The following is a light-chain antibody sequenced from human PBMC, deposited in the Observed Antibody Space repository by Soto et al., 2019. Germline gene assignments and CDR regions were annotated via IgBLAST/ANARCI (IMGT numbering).Light chain of an antibody. CDR3: QHYNTYSGT. CDR2: RAS. Sequence: DIQMTQSPSTLSASVGDRVTITCRASQSINSWLAWYQQKPGKAPKLLIYRASSLESGVPSRFSGSGSGTEFTLTISSLQTDDFSNYYCQHYNTYSGTFGPGTKVDIK. V-gene: IGKV1-5*03. CDR1: QSINSW. J-gene: IGKJ3*01.